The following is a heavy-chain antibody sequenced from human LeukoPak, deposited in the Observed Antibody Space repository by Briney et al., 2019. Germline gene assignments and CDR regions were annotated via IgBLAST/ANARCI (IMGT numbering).Heavy chain of an antibody. V-gene: IGHV3-23*01. CDR2: ISGSDDST. D-gene: IGHD4-17*01. Sequence: GGSLRLSCAASGFPFNIYRMSWVRQAPGKGLQWVSSISGSDDSTYYADSVKGRFSISRDNSKNTLYLQMNSLRAEDTAVYYCARDHSPPRQTTVTTGLDWFDPWGQGTLVTVSS. CDR3: ARDHSPPRQTTVTTGLDWFDP. CDR1: GFPFNIYR. J-gene: IGHJ5*02.